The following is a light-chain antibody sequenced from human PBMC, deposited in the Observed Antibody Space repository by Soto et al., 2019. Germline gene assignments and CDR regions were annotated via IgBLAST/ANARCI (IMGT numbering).Light chain of an antibody. CDR3: SSYTSSSTVI. Sequence: QCALTQPASVSGSPGQSITISCTGTSSDVGGYNYVSWYQQHPGKVPKLMIYDVSNRPSGVSNRFSGSKSGNTASLTISGLQAEDEADYYCSSYTSSSTVIFGGGTKVTVL. CDR2: DVS. J-gene: IGLJ2*01. CDR1: SSDVGGYNY. V-gene: IGLV2-14*01.